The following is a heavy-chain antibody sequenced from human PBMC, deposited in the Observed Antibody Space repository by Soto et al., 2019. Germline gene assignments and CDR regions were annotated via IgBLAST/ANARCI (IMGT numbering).Heavy chain of an antibody. CDR2: IYYDGST. CDR3: ARVAVAATRHTDFDS. J-gene: IGHJ4*02. CDR1: GGSFNGNNYY. D-gene: IGHD2-15*01. V-gene: IGHV4-39*01. Sequence: AETLSLTCTVSGGSFNGNNYYWAWLRQPPGKGLAWIASIYYDGSTYYNPSLKSRVTISIDTSKNQFSLRLRSVTAADTAIYYCARVAVAATRHTDFDSWGQGTLVTVSS.